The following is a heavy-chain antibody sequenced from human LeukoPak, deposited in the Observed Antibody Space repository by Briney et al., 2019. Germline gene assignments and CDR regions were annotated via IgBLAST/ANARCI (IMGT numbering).Heavy chain of an antibody. CDR1: EVTFSSYN. Sequence: GGSLRLSCAASEVTFSSYNMNWVRQAPGKGLEWVSSISSSSKYIYYADSVKGRFTISRDNAKNSLYLQMNSLRAEDTAVYYCAKSWDYYESSGNPYYFGMDVWGQGTTVTVSS. V-gene: IGHV3-21*01. CDR3: AKSWDYYESSGNPYYFGMDV. CDR2: ISSSSKYI. D-gene: IGHD3-22*01. J-gene: IGHJ6*02.